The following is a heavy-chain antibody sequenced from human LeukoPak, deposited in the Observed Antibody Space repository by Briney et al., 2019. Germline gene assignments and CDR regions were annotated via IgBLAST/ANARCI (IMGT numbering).Heavy chain of an antibody. V-gene: IGHV4-38-2*02. CDR1: DYSINSGYY. Sequence: SETLSLTCTVSDYSINSGYYWGWIRQPPGKGLEWFGTIYHSGTTSYNPSLKSRVTISVDTSKNQFSLKLTSVTAADTAVYYCARGSLGYLVPFQHWGQGTLVTVSS. CDR3: ARGSLGYLVPFQH. CDR2: IYHSGTT. J-gene: IGHJ1*01. D-gene: IGHD6-6*01.